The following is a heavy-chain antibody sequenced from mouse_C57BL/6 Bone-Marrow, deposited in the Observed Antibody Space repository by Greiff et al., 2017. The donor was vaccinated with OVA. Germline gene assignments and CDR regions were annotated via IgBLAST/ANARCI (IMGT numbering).Heavy chain of an antibody. CDR1: GFSLTSYG. V-gene: IGHV2-2*01. CDR3: ARKAVFYAMDY. Sequence: VQRVESGPGLVQPSQSLSTTCTVSGFSLTSYGVHWVRQYPGKGLEWLGVIWIGGSTDYNAAFISRMSSSKDNSKSQVFFKMNSLQADDTPIYYCARKAVFYAMDYWGQGTSVTVSS. J-gene: IGHJ4*01. CDR2: IWIGGST. D-gene: IGHD3-3*01.